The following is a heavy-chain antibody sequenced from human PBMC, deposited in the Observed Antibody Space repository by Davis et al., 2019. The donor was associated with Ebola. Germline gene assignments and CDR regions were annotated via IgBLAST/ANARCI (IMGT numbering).Heavy chain of an antibody. CDR3: ARDLDSSGWRERSYYYYGMDV. CDR1: GFTFSGSA. V-gene: IGHV3-73*01. D-gene: IGHD6-19*01. CDR2: IRSKANSYAT. J-gene: IGHJ6*02. Sequence: GESLKISCAASGFTFSGSAMHWVRQASGKGLEWVGRIRSKANSYATAYAASVKGRFTISRDDSKNTAYLQMNSLRAEDTAVYYCARDLDSSGWRERSYYYYGMDVWGQGTTVTVSS.